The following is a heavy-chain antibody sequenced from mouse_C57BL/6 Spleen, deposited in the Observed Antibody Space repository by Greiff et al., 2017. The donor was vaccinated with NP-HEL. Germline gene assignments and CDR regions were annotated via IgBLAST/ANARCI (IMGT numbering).Heavy chain of an antibody. V-gene: IGHV5-17*01. J-gene: IGHJ4*01. CDR3: ARHYYGSSPYAMDY. CDR1: GFTFSDYG. CDR2: ISSGSSTI. Sequence: EVMLVESGGGLVKPGGSLKLSCAASGFTFSDYGMHWVRQAPEKGLEWVAYISSGSSTIYYADTVKGRFTISRDNAKNTLFLQMTSLRSEDTAMYYCARHYYGSSPYAMDYWGQGTSVTVSS. D-gene: IGHD1-1*01.